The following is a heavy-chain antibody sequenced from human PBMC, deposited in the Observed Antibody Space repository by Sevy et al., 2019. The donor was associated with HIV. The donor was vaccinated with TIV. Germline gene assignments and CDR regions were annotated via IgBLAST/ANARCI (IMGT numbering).Heavy chain of an antibody. CDR3: ARPRLGGGNSWWNREGEFYHYALDV. V-gene: IGHV3-30-3*01. D-gene: IGHD3-16*01. Sequence: GGSLRLSCAASKFTFSRYAMHWVRQAPGKGLEWVAVISFDGTRKYYADSVKGRFTISRDNSQNTLYLRMNSLRPEDTAVYYCARPRLGGGNSWWNREGEFYHYALDVWGLGTTVTVSS. CDR1: KFTFSRYA. CDR2: ISFDGTRK. J-gene: IGHJ6*02.